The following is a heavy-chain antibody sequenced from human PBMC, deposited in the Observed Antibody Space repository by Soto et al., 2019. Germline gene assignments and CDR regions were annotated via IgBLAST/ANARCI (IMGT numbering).Heavy chain of an antibody. D-gene: IGHD6-19*01. CDR1: GYTFTSYG. V-gene: IGHV1-18*01. J-gene: IGHJ3*02. CDR2: ISAYNGNT. CDR3: ARGLRLNSYSMLAYSSGRYLGAFDI. Sequence: ASVKVSCKASGYTFTSYGISWVRQAPGQGLEWMGWISAYNGNTNYAQKLQGRVTMTTDTSTSTAYMELRSLRSDDTAVYYCARGLRLNSYSMLAYSSGRYLGAFDIWGQGTMVTVSS.